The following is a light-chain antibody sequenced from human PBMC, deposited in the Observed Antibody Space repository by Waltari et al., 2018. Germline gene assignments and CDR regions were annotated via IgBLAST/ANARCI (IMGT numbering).Light chain of an antibody. V-gene: IGKV1-39*01. CDR1: QTVIIY. CDR2: AAS. J-gene: IGKJ5*01. Sequence: DIHLTQSPSSLSASVGDRVTITCRTTQTVIIYLNWYQQKPGKAPKLLIYAASSLQSGAPSRFSGSGSGTDFTLTISSLQPEDFATYYCQQSYSGPITFGQGTRLENK. CDR3: QQSYSGPIT.